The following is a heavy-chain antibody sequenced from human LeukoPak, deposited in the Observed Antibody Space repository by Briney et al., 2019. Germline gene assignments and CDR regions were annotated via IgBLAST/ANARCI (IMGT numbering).Heavy chain of an antibody. CDR3: ARRYSSSWYSYGY. D-gene: IGHD6-13*01. Sequence: GGSLRPSCAPSGFTSRSYEMNWVRQAPGKGLKWVSYISSSGSTIYYADSVKGRFTISRDNAKNSLYLQMNSLRAEDTAVYYCARRYSSSWYSYGYWGQGTLVTVSS. V-gene: IGHV3-48*03. CDR1: GFTSRSYE. J-gene: IGHJ4*02. CDR2: ISSSGSTI.